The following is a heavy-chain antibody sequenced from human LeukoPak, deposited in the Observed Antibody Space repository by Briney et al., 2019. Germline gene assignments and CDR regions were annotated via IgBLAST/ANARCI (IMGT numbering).Heavy chain of an antibody. D-gene: IGHD3-22*01. V-gene: IGHV3-33*01. CDR1: GFTFSSYG. CDR2: IWYDGSNK. J-gene: IGHJ4*02. CDR3: ARDPDDNSSVYPDY. Sequence: GGSLTLPCAASGFTFSSYGMQWVRQAPGQGLEWVAVIWYDGSNKYYADSVKGRFTISRDNSKNTLYLQMNSLRAEDTAVYYCARDPDDNSSVYPDYWGQGTLVTVSS.